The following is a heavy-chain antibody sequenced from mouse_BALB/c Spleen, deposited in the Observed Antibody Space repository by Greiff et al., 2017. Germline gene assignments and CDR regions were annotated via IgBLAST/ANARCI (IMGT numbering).Heavy chain of an antibody. CDR2: ISYSGST. CDR3: ARSTGDYDYFDY. V-gene: IGHV3-2*02. CDR1: GYSITSDYA. J-gene: IGHJ2*01. Sequence: DVKLQESGPGLVKPSQSLSLTCTVTGYSITSDYAWNWIRQFPGNKLEWMGYISYSGSTSYNPSLKSRISITRDTSKNQFFLQLNSVTTEDTATYYCARSTGDYDYFDYWGQGTTLTVSS. D-gene: IGHD2-4*01.